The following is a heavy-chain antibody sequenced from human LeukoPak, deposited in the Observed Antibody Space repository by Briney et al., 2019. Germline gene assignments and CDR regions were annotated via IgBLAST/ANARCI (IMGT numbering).Heavy chain of an antibody. Sequence: ASVKVSCKASGYTFTSHYMHWVRQAPGQGLEWMGLINPTGGSTGYAQKFQGRVTMTRDMSTSTDYMELSSLRSEDTAIYYCARDNSVEDNAWWFDPWGQGTLVTVSS. CDR2: INPTGGST. V-gene: IGHV1-46*01. CDR3: ARDNSVEDNAWWFDP. J-gene: IGHJ5*02. CDR1: GYTFTSHY. D-gene: IGHD4-23*01.